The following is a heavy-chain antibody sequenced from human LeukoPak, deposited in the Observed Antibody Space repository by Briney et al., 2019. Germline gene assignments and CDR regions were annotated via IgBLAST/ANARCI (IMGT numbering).Heavy chain of an antibody. CDR2: IRRSGDTI. D-gene: IGHD3-10*01. Sequence: GGALRLSFSASGFTFSRYEMDWVPQAPGKVLEWVSYIRRSGDTIDFSESVKGRLSIASDNTKNSLYLQMRSQRAEDTAVSYCARDYASAYWGQGTLATVP. CDR1: GFTFSRYE. V-gene: IGHV3-48*03. J-gene: IGHJ4*02. CDR3: ARDYASAY.